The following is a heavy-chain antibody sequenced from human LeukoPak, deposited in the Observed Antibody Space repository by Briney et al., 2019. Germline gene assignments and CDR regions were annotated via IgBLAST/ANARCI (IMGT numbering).Heavy chain of an antibody. J-gene: IGHJ4*02. CDR2: IYHSGST. CDR1: GGSISSGGYY. CDR3: AREGENCSSTSCYYYFDY. Sequence: PSQTLSLTCTVSGGSISSGGYYWSWIRQPPGKGLEWIGYIYHSGSTYYNPSLKSRVTISVDRSKNQFSLKLSSVTAADTAVYYCAREGENCSSTSCYYYFDYWGQGTLVTVSS. V-gene: IGHV4-30-2*01. D-gene: IGHD2-2*01.